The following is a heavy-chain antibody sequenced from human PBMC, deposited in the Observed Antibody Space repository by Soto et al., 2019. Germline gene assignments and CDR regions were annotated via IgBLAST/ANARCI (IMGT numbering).Heavy chain of an antibody. Sequence: GGSLRLSCAASGFTFSNAWMSWVRQAPGKGLEWVGRIKSKTDGGTTDYAAPVKGRFTISRDNSKNTLYLQMNSLRAEDTAVYYCARSVAAISLPDNYWGQGTLVTVSS. CDR3: ARSVAAISLPDNY. CDR1: GFTFSNAW. D-gene: IGHD6-19*01. J-gene: IGHJ4*02. CDR2: IKSKTDGGTT. V-gene: IGHV3-15*01.